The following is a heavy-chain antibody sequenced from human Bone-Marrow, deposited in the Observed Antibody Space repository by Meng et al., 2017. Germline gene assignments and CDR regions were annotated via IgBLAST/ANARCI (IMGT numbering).Heavy chain of an antibody. D-gene: IGHD2-15*01. Sequence: SETLSLTCTVSGGSISSSSYYWGWIRQPPGKGLEWIGSIYYSGSTYYNPSLKSRVTISVDTSKNQFSLKLSSVTAADTAVYYCARRKGYCSGGSCYDYCYYGMDVWGQGTTVTVSS. CDR2: IYYSGST. J-gene: IGHJ6*02. CDR1: GGSISSSSYY. CDR3: ARRKGYCSGGSCYDYCYYGMDV. V-gene: IGHV4-39*07.